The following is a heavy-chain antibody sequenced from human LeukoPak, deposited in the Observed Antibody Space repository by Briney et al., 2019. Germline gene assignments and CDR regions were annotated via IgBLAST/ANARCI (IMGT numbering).Heavy chain of an antibody. V-gene: IGHV3-30*02. CDR3: ARYEAYHLDY. Sequence: GGSLRLSCAASGFTFSSYGMHWVRQAPGKGLEWVSFIRYDGTNKYYADSVKGRFTISRDNSKNTLYLQMNSLRAEDTAVYYCARYEAYHLDYWGQGTLVTVSS. J-gene: IGHJ4*02. D-gene: IGHD3-16*01. CDR1: GFTFSSYG. CDR2: IRYDGTNK.